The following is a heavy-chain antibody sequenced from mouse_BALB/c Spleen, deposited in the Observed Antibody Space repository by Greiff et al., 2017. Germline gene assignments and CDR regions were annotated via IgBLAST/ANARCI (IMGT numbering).Heavy chain of an antibody. CDR3: TRGGLGYNRYDGAWFAY. CDR2: FYPGNSDT. J-gene: IGHJ3*01. V-gene: IGHV1-5*01. CDR1: GYTFTSYC. D-gene: IGHD2-14*01. Sequence: VQLQQSGTVLARPGASVKLSCKASGYTFTSYCMHWVKQRLGQGLGWIGAFYPGNSDTSYNQKFKGKAKLTAVTSTSTAYMELSRLTNEDSAVYDGTRGGLGYNRYDGAWFAYWGQGTLVTVSA.